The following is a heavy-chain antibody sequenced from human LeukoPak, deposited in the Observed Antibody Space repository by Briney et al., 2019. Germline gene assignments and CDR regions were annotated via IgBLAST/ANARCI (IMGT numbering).Heavy chain of an antibody. V-gene: IGHV1-69-2*01. J-gene: IGHJ4*02. CDR2: VDPEDGET. CDR1: GGTFSSYA. D-gene: IGHD1-1*01. CDR3: ATGMNYFDY. Sequence: ASVKVSCKASGGTFSSYAISWVRQAPGKGLEWMGLVDPEDGETIYAEKFQGRVTITADTSTDTAYMELSSLRSEDTAVYYCATGMNYFDYWGQGTLVTVSS.